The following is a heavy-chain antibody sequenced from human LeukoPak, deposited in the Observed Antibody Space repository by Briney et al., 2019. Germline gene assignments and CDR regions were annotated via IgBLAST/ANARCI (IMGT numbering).Heavy chain of an antibody. CDR1: GFTFSDYY. Sequence: GGSLRLSCEASGFTFSDYYMSWIRQAPGKGRDWVSYISSRSSYTNYADSVKGRFSISRGNAKSSLYLQLNSLRAEDTAVYYCARDDRGAIGGFDVWGQGTTVTVSS. CDR3: ARDDRGAIGGFDV. J-gene: IGHJ6*02. V-gene: IGHV3-11*06. CDR2: ISSRSSYT. D-gene: IGHD4-17*01.